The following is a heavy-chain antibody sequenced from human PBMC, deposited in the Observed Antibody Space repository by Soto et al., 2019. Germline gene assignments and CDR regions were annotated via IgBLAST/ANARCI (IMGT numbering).Heavy chain of an antibody. V-gene: IGHV3-33*01. Sequence: GGSLRLSCAASGFTFSSYGMHWVRQAPGKGLEWVAVIWYDGSNKYYAYSVKGRFTISRDNSKNTLDQQMNSLRAEDTAEYYCARVMVVITNWFDPWGQGTLVTVSS. CDR2: IWYDGSNK. CDR3: ARVMVVITNWFDP. D-gene: IGHD3-22*01. J-gene: IGHJ5*02. CDR1: GFTFSSYG.